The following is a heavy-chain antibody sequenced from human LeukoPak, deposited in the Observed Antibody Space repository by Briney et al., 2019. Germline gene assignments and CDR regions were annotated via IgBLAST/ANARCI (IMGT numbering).Heavy chain of an antibody. Sequence: GGSLRLSCAASGFTFSSYGMHWVRQAPGKGVEGVAVIWYDGSKKYYADSVKGRFTISRDNSKNTLYLQMNSLRADDTAVYYCARDDLVVVSAAIRERQDAFDIWGQGTMVTVSS. CDR3: ARDDLVVVSAAIRERQDAFDI. V-gene: IGHV3-33*01. J-gene: IGHJ3*02. CDR2: IWYDGSKK. D-gene: IGHD2-2*02. CDR1: GFTFSSYG.